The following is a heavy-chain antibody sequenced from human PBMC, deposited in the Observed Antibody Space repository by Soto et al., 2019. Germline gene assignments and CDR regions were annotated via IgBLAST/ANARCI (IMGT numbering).Heavy chain of an antibody. J-gene: IGHJ6*02. CDR3: ARDPDQGDSSIADRRGGMDV. Sequence: ASVKVSCKASGYTFTSYYMHWVRQAPGQGLEWMGIINPSGGSTSYAQKFQGRVTMTRDTSTSTVYMELSSLRSEDTAVYYCARDPDQGDSSIADRRGGMDVWGQGTTVTVSS. D-gene: IGHD6-6*01. CDR1: GYTFTSYY. V-gene: IGHV1-46*01. CDR2: INPSGGST.